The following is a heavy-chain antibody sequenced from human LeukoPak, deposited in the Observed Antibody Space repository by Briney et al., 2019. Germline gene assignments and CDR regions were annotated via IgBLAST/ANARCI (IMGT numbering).Heavy chain of an antibody. J-gene: IGHJ4*02. D-gene: IGHD3-22*01. Sequence: GGALRLSCAASGFTLSNYAMHWVRQAPGKGLERVTNISFDGRNTHYVDSVKGRFTISRDNSKNTLYLQMSSLRPEDTADYYCTRGPATDYYDTSGYCDYWGQGTLVTVSS. V-gene: IGHV3-30*04. CDR2: ISFDGRNT. CDR3: TRGPATDYYDTSGYCDY. CDR1: GFTLSNYA.